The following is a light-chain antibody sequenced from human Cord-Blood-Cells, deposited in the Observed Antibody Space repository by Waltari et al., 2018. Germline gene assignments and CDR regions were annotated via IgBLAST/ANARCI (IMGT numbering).Light chain of an antibody. CDR2: WPS. CDR1: QSVLYISNKNNY. J-gene: IGKJ2*01. Sequence: DIVMTQSPDSLAVSLGERDTINCNFIQSVLYISNKNNYLTWYQHKPGQPPKLLIYWPSTRESVVPDRFSGSGSGTDFTLTISSLQAEDVAVYYCQQYYSTPYTFGQGTKLEIK. V-gene: IGKV4-1*01. CDR3: QQYYSTPYT.